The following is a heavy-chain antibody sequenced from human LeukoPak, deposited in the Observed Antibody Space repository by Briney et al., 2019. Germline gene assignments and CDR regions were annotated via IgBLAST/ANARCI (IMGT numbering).Heavy chain of an antibody. Sequence: SQTLSLTCAVSGGSIISKNWWTWVRQPPGKGLEWIWETHHSGTTNYNPSLKSRVTISVDKSRNQFSLRLNSVTAADTAVYYCASNTIGYSLPDFWGQGTLVTVSS. CDR3: ASNTIGYSLPDF. CDR1: GGSIISKNW. D-gene: IGHD2-15*01. V-gene: IGHV4-4*02. CDR2: THHSGTT. J-gene: IGHJ4*02.